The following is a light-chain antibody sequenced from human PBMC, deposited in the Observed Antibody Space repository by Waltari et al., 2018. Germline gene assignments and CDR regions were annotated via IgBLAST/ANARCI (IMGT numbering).Light chain of an antibody. V-gene: IGKV3-15*01. CDR2: GAS. Sequence: EIVMTQSPATLSVSPGERAILSSRASQRVTTNLAVYQQKPGQAPRLLIHGASTRATDTPARFSGSGSGTEFTLTISSLQSEDFAVYYCHQYNDGPPFNFGQGTKLEIK. CDR3: HQYNDGPPFN. CDR1: QRVTTN. J-gene: IGKJ2*01.